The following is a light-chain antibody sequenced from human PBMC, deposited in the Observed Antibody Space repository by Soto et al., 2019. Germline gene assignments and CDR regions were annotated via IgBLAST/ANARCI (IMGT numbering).Light chain of an antibody. CDR1: QSVSSN. Sequence: EIVMTQSPATLSVSPGERATLSCRASQSVSSNLAWYQQKPGQAPRLLIYVASTRATGIPARFSGSGSGTEFTLTISSLQSEDFAVYYCQQYNRAPLTFGQGTKVDIK. CDR3: QQYNRAPLT. J-gene: IGKJ1*01. V-gene: IGKV3-15*01. CDR2: VAS.